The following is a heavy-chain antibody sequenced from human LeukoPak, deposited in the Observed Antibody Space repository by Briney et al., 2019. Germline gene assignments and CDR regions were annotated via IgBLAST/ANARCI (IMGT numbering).Heavy chain of an antibody. CDR3: ARATPDQYYDFWSGYWTRPNYYYMDV. CDR1: GFTFSSYD. D-gene: IGHD3-3*01. Sequence: GGSLRLSCAASGFTFSSYDMHWVRQATGKGLEWVSAIGTAGDTYYPGSVKGRFTISRENAKNSLYLQMNSLRAGDTAVYYCARATPDQYYDFWSGYWTRPNYYYMDVWGNGTTVTVSS. J-gene: IGHJ6*03. V-gene: IGHV3-13*01. CDR2: IGTAGDT.